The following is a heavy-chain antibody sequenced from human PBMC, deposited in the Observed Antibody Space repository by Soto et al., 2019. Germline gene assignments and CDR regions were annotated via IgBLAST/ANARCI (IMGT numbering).Heavy chain of an antibody. D-gene: IGHD4-17*01. CDR2: ISYDGSNK. V-gene: IGHV3-30*18. Sequence: PGGSLRLSCAASGFTFSSYGMHWVRQAPGKGLEWVAVISYDGSNKYYADSVKGRFTISRDNSKNTLYLQMNSLRAEDTAVYYCAKDSYGAIDYWGQGTLVTVSS. CDR3: AKDSYGAIDY. CDR1: GFTFSSYG. J-gene: IGHJ4*02.